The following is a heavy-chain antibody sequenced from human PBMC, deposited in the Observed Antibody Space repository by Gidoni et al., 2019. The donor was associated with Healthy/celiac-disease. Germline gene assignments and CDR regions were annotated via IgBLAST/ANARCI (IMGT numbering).Heavy chain of an antibody. D-gene: IGHD2-2*01. J-gene: IGHJ3*02. CDR2: ISYDGSNK. Sequence: VQLVESGGGVVQPGRSLRLSCAASGFTFSSYGMHWVRQAPGKGLEWVAVISYDGSNKYYADSVNGRFTISRDNSKNTLYLQMNSLRAEDTAVYYCARENIVVVPAAKQGGAFDIWGQGTMVTVSS. CDR3: ARENIVVVPAAKQGGAFDI. CDR1: GFTFSSYG. V-gene: IGHV3-30*03.